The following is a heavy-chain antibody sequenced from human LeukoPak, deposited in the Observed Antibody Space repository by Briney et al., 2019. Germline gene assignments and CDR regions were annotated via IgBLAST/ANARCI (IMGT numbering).Heavy chain of an antibody. CDR2: IHSSGNS. CDR1: GGSISNYY. Sequence: SETLSLTCTVSGGSISNYYWTWIRQPAGKGLEWIGRIHSSGNSYYNPSLKSRVTMSIDTSQNQFSLKLSSVTAADTAVHYCARVVQSTDSSGFYLPEYFQHWGQGTLVTVSS. D-gene: IGHD3-22*01. CDR3: ARVVQSTDSSGFYLPEYFQH. V-gene: IGHV4-4*07. J-gene: IGHJ1*01.